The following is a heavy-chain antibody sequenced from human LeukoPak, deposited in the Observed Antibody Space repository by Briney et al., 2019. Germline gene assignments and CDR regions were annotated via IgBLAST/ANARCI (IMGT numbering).Heavy chain of an antibody. CDR2: ISYDGSNK. J-gene: IGHJ5*02. D-gene: IGHD5-12*01. V-gene: IGHV3-30*04. CDR1: GFTFSSYA. Sequence: PGGSLTLSCAASGFTFSSYAMQWVRQAPGKGLEWVAVISYDGSNKYYADSGKGRFTISRDNSKNTLYLQMNSLRAEDTAVYYCARAAGGYGSVFDPWGQGTLVTVSS. CDR3: ARAAGGYGSVFDP.